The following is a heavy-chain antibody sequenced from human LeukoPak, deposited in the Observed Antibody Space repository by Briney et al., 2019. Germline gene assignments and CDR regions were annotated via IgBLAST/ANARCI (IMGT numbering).Heavy chain of an antibody. Sequence: PSETLSLTCTVSGYSISSDYYWGWIRQPPGKGREWIGSIYHSGTTYYNPSLKSRVTISGDTSKSQFSLKLSSVTAADTAVHYCARAITTGDYYYYMDVWGKGTTVTVSS. D-gene: IGHD3-3*01. CDR3: ARAITTGDYYYYMDV. J-gene: IGHJ6*03. CDR1: GYSISSDYY. CDR2: IYHSGTT. V-gene: IGHV4-38-2*02.